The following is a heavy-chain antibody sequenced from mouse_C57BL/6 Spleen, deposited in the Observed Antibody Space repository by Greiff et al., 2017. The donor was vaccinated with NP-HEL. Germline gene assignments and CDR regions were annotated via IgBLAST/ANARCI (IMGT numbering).Heavy chain of an antibody. V-gene: IGHV3-6*01. D-gene: IGHD4-1*01. J-gene: IGHJ1*03. CDR2: ISYDGSN. CDR1: GYSITSGYY. CDR3: ARGELGLGYWYVDV. Sequence: EVQLQESGPGLVKPSQSLSLTCSVTGYSITSGYYWNWVRQFPGNKLEWMGYISYDGSNNSNPALKTRISIIRDTSKDQFSLKLNSVTTEDPATYYCARGELGLGYWYVDVWGTGTTVTVSA.